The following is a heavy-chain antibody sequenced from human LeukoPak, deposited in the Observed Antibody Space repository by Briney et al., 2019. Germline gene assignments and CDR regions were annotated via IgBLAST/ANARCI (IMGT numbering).Heavy chain of an antibody. Sequence: PGGSLRLSCAASGFTFSSYGMHWVRQAPGKGLEWVVVISYDGSNKYYADSVKGRFTISRDNSKNTLYLQMNSLRAEDTAVYYCAREFTEARDMDVWGKGTTVTVSS. D-gene: IGHD2-8*02. CDR1: GFTFSSYG. J-gene: IGHJ6*03. V-gene: IGHV3-30*03. CDR3: AREFTEARDMDV. CDR2: ISYDGSNK.